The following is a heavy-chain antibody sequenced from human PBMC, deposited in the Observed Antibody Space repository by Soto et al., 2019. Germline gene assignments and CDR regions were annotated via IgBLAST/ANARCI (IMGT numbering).Heavy chain of an antibody. CDR1: GITLSSSG. J-gene: IGHJ4*01. Sequence: QVQLVESGGGVVQPGRSLRLSCAASGITLSSSGMHWVRQAPGKGLEWVALISYDGSSGYYADSVKGRFTISRDNSKNTVYLQMNSLRGEDAAVYYCAKDRGGLALYFDYWCHGTLVSVSS. CDR2: ISYDGSSG. V-gene: IGHV3-30*19. CDR3: AKDRGGLALYFDY. D-gene: IGHD3-16*01.